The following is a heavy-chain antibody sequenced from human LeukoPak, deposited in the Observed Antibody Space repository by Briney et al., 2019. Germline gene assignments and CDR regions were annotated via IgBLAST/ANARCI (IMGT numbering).Heavy chain of an antibody. V-gene: IGHV5-51*01. CDR1: GYRYTSYW. CDR3: ARSDTAMGDYFDY. Sequence: GESLKISCQGSGYRYTSYWIGWVRQLPGKGLEWMGIIYPGDSDTRYSPSFQGQVTISADKSITTAYLQWSSLKASDTAMYYCARSDTAMGDYFDYWGQGTPVTVSS. CDR2: IYPGDSDT. D-gene: IGHD5-18*01. J-gene: IGHJ4*02.